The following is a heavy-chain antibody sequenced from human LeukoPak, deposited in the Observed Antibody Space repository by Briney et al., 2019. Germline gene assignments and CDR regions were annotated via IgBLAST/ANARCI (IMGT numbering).Heavy chain of an antibody. CDR3: ARGRSRERAYGMDV. V-gene: IGHV3-74*01. J-gene: IGHJ6*02. D-gene: IGHD6-6*01. Sequence: GGSLRLSCAASGITFGNNWMHWVRQGPGKGLVWISRINSDGGGAIYADSVKGRFTFSRDNSKNTVHLQMNSLRAEDTAVYYCARGRSRERAYGMDVWGPGTTVTVSS. CDR1: GITFGNNW. CDR2: INSDGGGA.